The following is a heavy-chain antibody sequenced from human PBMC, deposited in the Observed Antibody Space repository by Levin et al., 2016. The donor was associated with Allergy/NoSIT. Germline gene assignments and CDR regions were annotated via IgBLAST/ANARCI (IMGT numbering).Heavy chain of an antibody. V-gene: IGHV3-21*06. J-gene: IGHJ1*01. D-gene: IGHD4-17*01. CDR1: GFTFSRYS. Sequence: GESLKISCIASGFTFSRYSIVWVRQAPGKGLEWLSSIGDSGTYKYYAESVEGRFTISRDNALNSVYLHMGTLRAEDTGLYYCASLNYGDLDDFWGQGTLVTVSS. CDR3: ASLNYGDLDDF. CDR2: IGDSGTYK.